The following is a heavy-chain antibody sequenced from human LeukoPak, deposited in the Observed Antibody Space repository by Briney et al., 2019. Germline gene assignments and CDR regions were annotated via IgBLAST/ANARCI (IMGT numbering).Heavy chain of an antibody. Sequence: SETLSLTCTVCGGSISSDYWSWIRQPAGKGLDWIGRINSRGSTKYNPSLKSRVTMSVDTSKNQFSLSLTSVTAADTAVYYCARDSEGWASAYYYYYMDVWGKGTTVTVSS. CDR3: ARDSEGWASAYYYYYMDV. V-gene: IGHV4-4*07. CDR2: INSRGST. D-gene: IGHD3-16*01. CDR1: GGSISSDY. J-gene: IGHJ6*03.